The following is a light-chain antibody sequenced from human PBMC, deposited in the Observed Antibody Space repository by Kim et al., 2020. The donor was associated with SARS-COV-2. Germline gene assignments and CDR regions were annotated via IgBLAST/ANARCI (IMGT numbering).Light chain of an antibody. Sequence: LSRGETATPACRASQSVSSYLAWYQQKPGQAPRLLIYDPSNRATGIPARFSGSGSGTDFTLTISSLEPEDFAVYYCQQRSNWPLTFGGGTKVDIK. J-gene: IGKJ4*01. CDR2: DPS. CDR3: QQRSNWPLT. CDR1: QSVSSY. V-gene: IGKV3-11*01.